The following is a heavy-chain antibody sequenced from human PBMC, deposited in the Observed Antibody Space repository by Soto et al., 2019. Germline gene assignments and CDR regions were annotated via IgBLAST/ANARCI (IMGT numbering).Heavy chain of an antibody. D-gene: IGHD3-10*01. J-gene: IGHJ6*03. CDR1: GFTFSSYS. V-gene: IGHV3-21*01. CDR3: ARDGRFGEFTYYMDV. Sequence: GESLKISCAASGFTFSSYSMNWVRQAPGKGLEWVSSISSSSSYIYYADSVKGRFTISRDNAKNSLYLQMNSLRAEDTAVYYCARDGRFGEFTYYMDVWGKGTTVTVSS. CDR2: ISSSSSYI.